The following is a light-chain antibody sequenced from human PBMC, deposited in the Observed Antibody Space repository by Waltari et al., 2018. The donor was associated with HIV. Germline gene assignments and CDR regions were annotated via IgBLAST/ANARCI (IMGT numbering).Light chain of an antibody. CDR1: SPNIGRNY. Sequence: QSALTQPPSASGPPGQRVTISCSGTSPNIGRNYVSWYLQLPGTAPKLLIYRNNQRPSGVPDRFSGSKSGTSASLAISGLRSEDEADYYCASWDDSLSVVFGGGTKLTVL. V-gene: IGLV1-47*01. CDR3: ASWDDSLSVV. CDR2: RNN. J-gene: IGLJ2*01.